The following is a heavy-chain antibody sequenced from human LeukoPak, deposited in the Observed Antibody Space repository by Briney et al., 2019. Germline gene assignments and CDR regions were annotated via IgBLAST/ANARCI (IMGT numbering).Heavy chain of an antibody. CDR3: ARAGSSGYYYFQH. Sequence: SETLSLTCVVSGYLISSCYSWGWIRQPPGKGLEWIGSIYHSGSTHYNPSLKSRVTISIDTSKNQFSLNLSSVTAADTAAYYCARAGSSGYYYFQHWGQGTLVTVSS. J-gene: IGHJ1*01. CDR2: IYHSGST. V-gene: IGHV4-38-2*01. D-gene: IGHD3-22*01. CDR1: GYLISSCYS.